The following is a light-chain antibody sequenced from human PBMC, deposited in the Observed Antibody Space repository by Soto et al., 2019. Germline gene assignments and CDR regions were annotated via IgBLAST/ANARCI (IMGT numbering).Light chain of an antibody. V-gene: IGKV3D-15*02. CDR1: QGIGDT. Sequence: EVVMRQSPATLSVSPGEGATLSCRASQGIGDTLAWYQHKPGQTPRLLIYDTSTRATGIPDKFSGSGSGADYSLTISRLEPEDSAVYYCHQYDKAPQTFGQGTKVEIK. J-gene: IGKJ2*01. CDR3: HQYDKAPQT. CDR2: DTS.